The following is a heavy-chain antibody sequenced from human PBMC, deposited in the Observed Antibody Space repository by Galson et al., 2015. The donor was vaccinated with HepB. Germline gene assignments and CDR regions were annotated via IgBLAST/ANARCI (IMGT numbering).Heavy chain of an antibody. V-gene: IGHV3-23*01. J-gene: IGHJ4*02. Sequence: SLRLSCAVSGFTFSSYVMSWVRQAPGKGLEWVSIISGSGDTTHYAESVKGRFTISRDNSKNTLFLQMNSLRAEDTAVYYCVRFYSNYVGPDYWGQGTLVTVSS. CDR3: VRFYSNYVGPDY. CDR2: ISGSGDTT. CDR1: GFTFSSYV. D-gene: IGHD4-11*01.